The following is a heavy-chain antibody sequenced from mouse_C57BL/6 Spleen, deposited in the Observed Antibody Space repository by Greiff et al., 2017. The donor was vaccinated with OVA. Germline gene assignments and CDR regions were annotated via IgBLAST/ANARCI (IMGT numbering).Heavy chain of an antibody. CDR1: GYAFSSSW. Sequence: VKLQESGPELVKPGASVKISCKASGYAFSSSWMNWVKQRPGKGLEWIGRIYPGDGDTNYNGKFKGKATLTADKSSSTAYMQLSSLTSEDSAVYFCARKGAHSNLAYWGQGTLVTVSA. CDR2: IYPGDGDT. J-gene: IGHJ3*01. D-gene: IGHD2-5*01. V-gene: IGHV1-82*01. CDR3: ARKGAHSNLAY.